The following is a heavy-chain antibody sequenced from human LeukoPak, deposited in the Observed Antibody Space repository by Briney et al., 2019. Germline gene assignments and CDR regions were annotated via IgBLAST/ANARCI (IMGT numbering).Heavy chain of an antibody. CDR2: ISSSGTTI. CDR1: GFTFSDYY. CDR3: ARRTVTRDWYFDL. V-gene: IGHV3-11*01. J-gene: IGHJ2*01. D-gene: IGHD4-17*01. Sequence: GGSLRLSCAASGFTFSDYYMSWIRQAPGKGLEWVSYISSSGTTIYYADSVKGRFTISRDNAKNSLYLQMNSLRAEDTAVYYCARRTVTRDWYFDLWGRGALVTVSS.